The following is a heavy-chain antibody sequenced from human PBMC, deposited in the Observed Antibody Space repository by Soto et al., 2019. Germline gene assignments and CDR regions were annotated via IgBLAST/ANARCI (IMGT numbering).Heavy chain of an antibody. J-gene: IGHJ3*02. CDR1: GFTFTNTW. CDR2: IKSKTDGGTT. Sequence: GGSLRLSCAASGFTFTNTWMNWVRQAPGKGLEWVGRIKSKTDGGTTDYAAPVKGRFTISRDDSKNTLYLQMNSLKTEDTAVYYCTTDSYGDYVVGAFDMWGQGTMVTV. V-gene: IGHV3-15*07. D-gene: IGHD4-17*01. CDR3: TTDSYGDYVVGAFDM.